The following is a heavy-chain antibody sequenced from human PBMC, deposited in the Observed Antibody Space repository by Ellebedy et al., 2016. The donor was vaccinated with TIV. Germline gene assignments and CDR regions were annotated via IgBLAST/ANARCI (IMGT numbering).Heavy chain of an antibody. V-gene: IGHV3-23*01. CDR3: AKVRRYYDSSGYSNYFDY. Sequence: GGSLRLXCAASGFTFSSYAMSWVRQAPGKGLEWVSAISGSGGSTYYADSVKGRFTISRDNSKNTLYLQMNSLRAEDTAVYYCAKVRRYYDSSGYSNYFDYWGQGTLVTVSS. CDR2: ISGSGGST. CDR1: GFTFSSYA. D-gene: IGHD3-22*01. J-gene: IGHJ4*02.